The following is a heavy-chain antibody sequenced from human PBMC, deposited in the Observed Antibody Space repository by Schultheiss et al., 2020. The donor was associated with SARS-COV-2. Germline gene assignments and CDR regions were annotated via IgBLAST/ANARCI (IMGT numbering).Heavy chain of an antibody. CDR3: ARGDSSGTPST. J-gene: IGHJ4*02. D-gene: IGHD3-22*01. CDR1: GGTFSSYA. V-gene: IGHV1-69*06. CDR2: IIPIFGTA. Sequence: KISCKASGGTFSSYAISWVRQAPGQGLEWMGGIIPIFGTANYAQKFQGRVTITADKSTSTAYMELSSLRSEDTAVYYCARGDSSGTPSTWGQGTLVTVSS.